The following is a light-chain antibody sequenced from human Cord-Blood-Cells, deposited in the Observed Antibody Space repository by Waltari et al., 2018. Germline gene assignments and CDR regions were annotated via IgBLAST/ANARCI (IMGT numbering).Light chain of an antibody. CDR3: QAWDSSTVV. Sequence: SYELTQPPSVAVSPGQTASIPCSGDKSGDQYACWYQQKPGQSPVLVIYQDSTRPSGIPERFSGSNSGNTATLTISGTQAMDEADYYCQAWDSSTVVFGGGTKLTVL. J-gene: IGLJ2*01. CDR2: QDS. V-gene: IGLV3-1*01. CDR1: KSGDQY.